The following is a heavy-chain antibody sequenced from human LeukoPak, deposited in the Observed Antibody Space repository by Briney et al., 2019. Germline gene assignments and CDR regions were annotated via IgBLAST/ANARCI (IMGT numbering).Heavy chain of an antibody. CDR1: GYTLTELS. J-gene: IGHJ4*02. V-gene: IGHV1-24*01. D-gene: IGHD3-3*01. CDR3: ATRSIFGVVIYFDY. Sequence: GASVKVSCKVSGYTLTELSMHWARQAPGKGLEWMGGFDPEDGETIYAQKFQGRVTMTEDTSTDTAYMELSSLRSEDTAVYYCATRSIFGVVIYFDYWGQGTLVTVSS. CDR2: FDPEDGET.